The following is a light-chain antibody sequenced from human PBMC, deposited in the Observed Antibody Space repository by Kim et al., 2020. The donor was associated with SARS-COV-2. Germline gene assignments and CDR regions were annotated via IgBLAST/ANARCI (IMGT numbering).Light chain of an antibody. CDR3: LAWDSSLSAYV. CDR1: NNNVGNEG. V-gene: IGLV10-54*01. CDR2: RNN. J-gene: IGLJ1*01. Sequence: QTATLTCTGNNNNVGNEGAAWLQQHQCHPPKLLSFRNNNRPSGISERLSASRSGNTASLTITGLQPEDEADYYCLAWDSSLSAYVFGTGTKVTVL.